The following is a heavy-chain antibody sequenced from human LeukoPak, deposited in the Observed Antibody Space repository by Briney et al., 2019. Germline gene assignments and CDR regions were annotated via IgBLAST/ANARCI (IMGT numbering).Heavy chain of an antibody. J-gene: IGHJ4*02. Sequence: PGGSLRLSCAASGFTFSSYGMHWVRQAPGKGLEWVAVISYDGSNKYYADSVKGRFTISRDNSKNTLYLQMNSLRAEDTAVYYCAKDEGSSSWTPFDYWGQGTLVTVSS. CDR1: GFTFSSYG. CDR2: ISYDGSNK. D-gene: IGHD6-13*01. CDR3: AKDEGSSSWTPFDY. V-gene: IGHV3-30*18.